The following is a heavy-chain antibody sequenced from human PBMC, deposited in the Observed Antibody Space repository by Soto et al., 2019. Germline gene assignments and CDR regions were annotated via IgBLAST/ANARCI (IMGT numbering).Heavy chain of an antibody. V-gene: IGHV3-48*02. J-gene: IGHJ5*02. Sequence: GGSLRLSCAASGFTFSSYSMNWVRQAPGKGLEWVSYISSSSSTIYYADSVKGRFTISRDNAKNSLYLQMNSLRDEDTAVYYCARSPLVVVTARSLNWFDPWGQGTLVTVSS. CDR1: GFTFSSYS. D-gene: IGHD2-21*02. CDR3: ARSPLVVVTARSLNWFDP. CDR2: ISSSSSTI.